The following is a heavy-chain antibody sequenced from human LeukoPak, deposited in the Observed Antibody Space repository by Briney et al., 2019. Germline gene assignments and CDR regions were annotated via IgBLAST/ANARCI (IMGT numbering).Heavy chain of an antibody. CDR2: IVVGSGNT. D-gene: IGHD3-16*01. CDR3: AAPWGTVHYYYGMDV. CDR1: GFTFTSSA. J-gene: IGHJ6*02. V-gene: IGHV1-58*02. Sequence: SVKVSCKASGFTFTSSAMQWVRQARGQRLEWIGWIVVGSGNTNYAQKFQERVTITRDMSTSTAYMELSSLRSEDSAVYYCAAPWGTVHYYYGMDVWGQGTTVTVSS.